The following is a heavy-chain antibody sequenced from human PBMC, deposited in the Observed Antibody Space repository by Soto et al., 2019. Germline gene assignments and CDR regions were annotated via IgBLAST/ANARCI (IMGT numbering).Heavy chain of an antibody. D-gene: IGHD3-9*01. J-gene: IGHJ3*02. V-gene: IGHV3-23*04. CDR2: ISGSGGST. Sequence: VQLVESGGGLVEPGGSLRLSCAASGFRFSDHYMTWIRQAPGKGLEWVSAISGSGGSTYYADSVKGRFTISRDNSKNTLYLQMKILSAEATAVYYCAKYSPVFRYDDGPQGSFDIWGQGTMVTVSS. CDR1: GFRFSDHY. CDR3: AKYSPVFRYDDGPQGSFDI.